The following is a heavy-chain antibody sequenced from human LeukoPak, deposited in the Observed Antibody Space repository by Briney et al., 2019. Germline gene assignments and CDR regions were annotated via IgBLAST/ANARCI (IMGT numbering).Heavy chain of an antibody. Sequence: GGSLSLSCAASGFTFSSYAMSWVRQAPGKGLEWASAISGSGGSTYYADSVKGRFTISRDNSKNTLYLQMNSLRAEDTAVYYCAKVPAAAGTGNYWGQGTLVTVSS. CDR2: ISGSGGST. CDR1: GFTFSSYA. CDR3: AKVPAAAGTGNY. D-gene: IGHD6-13*01. V-gene: IGHV3-23*01. J-gene: IGHJ4*02.